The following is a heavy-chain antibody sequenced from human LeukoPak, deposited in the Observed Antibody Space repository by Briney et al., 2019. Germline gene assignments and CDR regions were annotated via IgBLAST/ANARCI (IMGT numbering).Heavy chain of an antibody. V-gene: IGHV1-69*04. CDR1: GGTFGTYT. CDR2: ILPIIHIP. CDR3: ARETEDDSIFGVVFGPLDY. D-gene: IGHD3-3*01. J-gene: IGHJ4*02. Sequence: ASVKVSCKASGGTFGTYTINWVRQAPGQGLEWMGRILPIIHIPDYAQKFQDRVTITADTSTNTAYMELGSLRSEDTAVYYCARETEDDSIFGVVFGPLDYWGQGTLVTVSS.